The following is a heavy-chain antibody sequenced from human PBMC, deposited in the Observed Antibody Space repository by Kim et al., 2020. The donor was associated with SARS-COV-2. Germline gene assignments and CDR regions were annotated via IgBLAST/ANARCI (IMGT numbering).Heavy chain of an antibody. V-gene: IGHV4-34*01. D-gene: IGHD6-13*01. J-gene: IGHJ4*02. CDR1: GGSFSGYY. Sequence: SETLSLTCAVYGGSFSGYYWSWIRQPPGKGLEWIGEINHSGSTNYNPSLKSRVTISVDTSKNQFSLKLNSVTAADTAVYYCARVGAAAGRLVNWGQGTLVSVSS. CDR2: INHSGST. CDR3: ARVGAAAGRLVN.